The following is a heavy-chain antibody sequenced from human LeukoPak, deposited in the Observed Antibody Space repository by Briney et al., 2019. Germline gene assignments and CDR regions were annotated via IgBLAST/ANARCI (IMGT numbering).Heavy chain of an antibody. D-gene: IGHD3-10*01. CDR3: ARDSGGGPYYYGSGTYYKGVLGYFDY. CDR1: GFTFSSYW. V-gene: IGHV3-74*01. J-gene: IGHJ4*02. Sequence: GGSLRLSCAASGFTFSSYWMHWVRQAPEKGLVWVSRINRDGSSTRYADSVKGRFTISRDNAKHTLYLQMNSLRAEDTAVYYCARDSGGGPYYYGSGTYYKGVLGYFDYWGQGTLVTVSS. CDR2: INRDGSST.